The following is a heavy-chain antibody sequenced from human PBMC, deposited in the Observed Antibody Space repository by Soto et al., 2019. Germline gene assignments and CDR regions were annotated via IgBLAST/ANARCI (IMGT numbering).Heavy chain of an antibody. Sequence: EVQLLESGGGSVQPGGSLRLSCAASGFTFSRYAMHWVRRPPGKGLEWVSSISGSGGTAYYADSVKGRFSIARDSLVNTLYLQMNSLRAEDTAVYYCAKGRGQNWTFDYWGKGTLVTVSP. J-gene: IGHJ4*02. D-gene: IGHD1-1*01. CDR2: ISGSGGTA. V-gene: IGHV3-23*01. CDR3: AKGRGQNWTFDY. CDR1: GFTFSRYA.